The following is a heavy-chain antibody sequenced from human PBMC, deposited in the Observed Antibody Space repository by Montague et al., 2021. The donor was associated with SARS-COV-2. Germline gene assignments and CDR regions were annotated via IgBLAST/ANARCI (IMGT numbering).Heavy chain of an antibody. V-gene: IGHV4-59*08. CDR2: MHDSGTA. J-gene: IGHJ4*02. Sequence: SETLSLTCTVSDGSIRSYYWNWMRQTPGKGLEWIGYMHDSGTANYNPSLRSRVTLMVDASRNQFSQELSSVTAADTAMYYCTRLPRGSGTWGYFDYWAQGTLVTVSS. CDR1: DGSIRSYY. CDR3: TRLPRGSGTWGYFDY. D-gene: IGHD3-10*01.